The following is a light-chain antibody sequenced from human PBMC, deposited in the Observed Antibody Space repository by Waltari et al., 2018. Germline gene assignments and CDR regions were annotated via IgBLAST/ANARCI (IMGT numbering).Light chain of an antibody. CDR2: EVS. Sequence: QSALTQPASVSGSPGQSITISCTGTSSDGGGYTYVSRYHQHPGKAPKLMIYEVSNRPSGVSNRFSGSKSGNTASLTISGLQAEDEADYYCSSYTSSSTLGVVFGGGTKLTVL. CDR3: SSYTSSSTLGVV. CDR1: SSDGGGYTY. V-gene: IGLV2-14*01. J-gene: IGLJ2*01.